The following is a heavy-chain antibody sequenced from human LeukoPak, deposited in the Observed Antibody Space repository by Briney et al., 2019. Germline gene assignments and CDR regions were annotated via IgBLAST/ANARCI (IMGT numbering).Heavy chain of an antibody. CDR2: IYLYGTT. CDR3: ARDIQSQWLLDYNYMDV. V-gene: IGHV4-4*02. CDR1: SVSISSSNW. D-gene: IGHD6-19*01. J-gene: IGHJ6*03. Sequence: SETLSLTCAVSSVSISSSNWWRWDRQSPEQGLEWIGEIYLYGTTNYNPSFTSRVTMSVDRSRNQFSLKLTSVTAADTAVYYCARDIQSQWLLDYNYMDVWGKGTTVTVSS.